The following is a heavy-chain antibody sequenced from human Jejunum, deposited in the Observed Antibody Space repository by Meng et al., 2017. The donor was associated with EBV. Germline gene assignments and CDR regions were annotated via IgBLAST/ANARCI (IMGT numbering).Heavy chain of an antibody. CDR3: ARYFDGWNGDRFDP. J-gene: IGHJ5*02. Sequence: QVQLVQSGAEVKKPXASVKVSCTVSGHTLTEISMHWVRQAPGKGLEWMGGFDFEDGETIYAQKFQGRVTMTEDTSTDTAYMELSSLRSEDTAVYYCARYFDGWNGDRFDPWGQGTLITVSS. CDR1: GHTLTEIS. CDR2: FDFEDGET. D-gene: IGHD3-9*01. V-gene: IGHV1-24*01.